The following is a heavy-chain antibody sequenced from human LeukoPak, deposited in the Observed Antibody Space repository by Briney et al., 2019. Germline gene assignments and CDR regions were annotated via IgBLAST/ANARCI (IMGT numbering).Heavy chain of an antibody. J-gene: IGHJ3*02. D-gene: IGHD2-2*01. Sequence: RGSLRLSCAASGFTIYKSYMNWVRQAPGKGPEWIGRIKNRVDGGTTDYAAPVKGRFTISRDDSKNTLYLQMNSLKTEDTAVYYCTTDQYCSSTSCYFDAFDIWGQGTMVTVSS. CDR1: GFTIYKSY. CDR2: IKNRVDGGTT. CDR3: TTDQYCSSTSCYFDAFDI. V-gene: IGHV3-15*01.